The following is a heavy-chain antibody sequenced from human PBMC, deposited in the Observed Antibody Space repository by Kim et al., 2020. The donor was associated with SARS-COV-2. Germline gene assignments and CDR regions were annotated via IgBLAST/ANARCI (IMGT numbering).Heavy chain of an antibody. CDR3: ARGGLFYSFDI. D-gene: IGHD3-10*01. J-gene: IGHJ3*02. Sequence: EMEYRDIRKGRLNISRDNAKNALYLQMSSLRAEDTAVYYCARGGLFYSFDIWGQGTLVSVSS. CDR2: EM. V-gene: IGHV3-7*01.